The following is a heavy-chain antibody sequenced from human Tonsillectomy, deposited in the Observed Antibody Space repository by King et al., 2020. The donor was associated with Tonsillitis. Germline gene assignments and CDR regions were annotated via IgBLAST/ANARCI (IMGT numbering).Heavy chain of an antibody. CDR3: ARDLSWFDP. CDR1: GFTFSNYW. J-gene: IGHJ5*02. Sequence: VQLVESGGGLVQPGGSLRLSCAASGFTFSNYWMTWVRQAPGKGLEWVANIKHDGSEKYYADSMKGRFTTSRDNVKNSLYLQMNSLRAEDTAVYYCARDLSWFDPWGQGTQVTFSS. CDR2: IKHDGSEK. V-gene: IGHV3-7*01.